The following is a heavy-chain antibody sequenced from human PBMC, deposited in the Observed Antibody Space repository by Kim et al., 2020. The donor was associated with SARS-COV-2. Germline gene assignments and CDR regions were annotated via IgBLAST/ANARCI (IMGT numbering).Heavy chain of an antibody. J-gene: IGHJ6*02. Sequence: YAQKFQGRVTMTRNTSISTAYMELSSLRSEDTAVYYCARGLRYYGDSQAIWGQGTTVTVSS. CDR3: ARGLRYYGDSQAI. D-gene: IGHD4-17*01. V-gene: IGHV1-8*01.